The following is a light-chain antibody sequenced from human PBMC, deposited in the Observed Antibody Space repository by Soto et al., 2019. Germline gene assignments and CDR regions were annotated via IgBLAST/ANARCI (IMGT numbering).Light chain of an antibody. J-gene: IGKJ2*01. Sequence: EIVLTQSPGTLSLSPRERATLSCRASQTVTSDYLAWYRQRPGQAPRLIIYGASFRATGIPDRFSGSGSGTDFTLTITRLEPEDFAVYYCQHYGGSPYTFGQGTKVDIK. CDR2: GAS. CDR3: QHYGGSPYT. CDR1: QTVTSDY. V-gene: IGKV3-20*01.